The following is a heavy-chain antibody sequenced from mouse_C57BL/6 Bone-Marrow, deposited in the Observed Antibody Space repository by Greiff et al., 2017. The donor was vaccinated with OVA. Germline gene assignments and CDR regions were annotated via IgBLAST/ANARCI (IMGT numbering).Heavy chain of an antibody. Sequence: QVQLQQPGAELVKPGASVKLSCKASGYTFTSYWMHWVKQRPGQGLEWIGMIHPNSGSTNYNEKFKSKATLTVDKSSSTAYMQLSSLTSEDSAVYYCERSDPYGSSIDYWGQGTTLTVSS. CDR1: GYTFTSYW. CDR2: IHPNSGST. CDR3: ERSDPYGSSIDY. D-gene: IGHD1-1*01. J-gene: IGHJ2*01. V-gene: IGHV1-64*01.